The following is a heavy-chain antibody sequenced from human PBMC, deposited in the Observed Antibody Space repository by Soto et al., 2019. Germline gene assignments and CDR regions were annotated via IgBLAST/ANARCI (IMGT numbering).Heavy chain of an antibody. Sequence: SDTLSSTCAFDCRSFICQYWSRNRQPPVKGLEWIGEINLSGSTNYNPSLKSRVTISVDTSKNQFSLKLSSVTAADTAVYYCARRRGYSYGYFGYWGQGTLVT. D-gene: IGHD5-18*01. CDR3: ARRRGYSYGYFGY. J-gene: IGHJ4*02. CDR2: INLSGST. CDR1: CRSFICQY. V-gene: IGHV4-34*01.